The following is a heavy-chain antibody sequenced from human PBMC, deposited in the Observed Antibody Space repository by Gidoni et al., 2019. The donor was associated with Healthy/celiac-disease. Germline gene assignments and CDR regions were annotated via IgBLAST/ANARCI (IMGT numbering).Heavy chain of an antibody. Sequence: EVQLLESGGGLVQPGGSLRLSCAASGFTFSSYAMSWVRQAPGQGLEWVSAISGSGGSTYYADSVKGRFTISRDNSKNTLYLQMNSLRAEDTAVYYCAKGRSGSYFGAAEYFQHWGQGTLVTVSS. V-gene: IGHV3-23*01. CDR2: ISGSGGST. D-gene: IGHD1-26*01. CDR1: GFTFSSYA. J-gene: IGHJ1*01. CDR3: AKGRSGSYFGAAEYFQH.